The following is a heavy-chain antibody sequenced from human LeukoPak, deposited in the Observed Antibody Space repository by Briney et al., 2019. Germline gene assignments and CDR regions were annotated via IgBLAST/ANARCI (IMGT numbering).Heavy chain of an antibody. CDR2: SNPNSGGT. V-gene: IGHV1-2*06. CDR1: GYTFTGYY. Sequence: GASVKVSCKASGYTFTGYYMHWVRQAPGQGLEWMGRSNPNSGGTNYAQKFQGRVTMTRGTSIRTAYMEPSRLRSDDTAVYYCARASSGWYFLDSWGQGTLVTVSP. J-gene: IGHJ4*02. CDR3: ARASSGWYFLDS. D-gene: IGHD6-19*01.